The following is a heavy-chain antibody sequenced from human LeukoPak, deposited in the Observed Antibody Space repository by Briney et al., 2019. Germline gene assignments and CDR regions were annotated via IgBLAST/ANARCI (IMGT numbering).Heavy chain of an antibody. CDR2: IIPIFGTA. Sequence: ASGKVSCKASGGTFSSYAISWVRQAPGQGLEWMGGIIPIFGTANYAQKFQGRVTITADESTSTAYMELSSLRSEDTAVYYCARGMHHYDSSGYYGYWGQGTLVTVSS. V-gene: IGHV1-69*13. D-gene: IGHD3-22*01. CDR1: GGTFSSYA. J-gene: IGHJ4*02. CDR3: ARGMHHYDSSGYYGY.